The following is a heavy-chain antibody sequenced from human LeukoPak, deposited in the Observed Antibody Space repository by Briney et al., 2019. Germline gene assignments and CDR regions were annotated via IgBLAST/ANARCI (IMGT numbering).Heavy chain of an antibody. CDR1: GFTFSNYD. D-gene: IGHD1-26*01. Sequence: GGSLRLSCAASGFTFSNYDMRWVRQATGKGLEWVSAIGVGANTFYSGSVKGRFTISRENAKNSLYLLKSSLRPEDTAMYYCARQNTPHGNFDYWGQGTLVTVSS. V-gene: IGHV3-13*01. CDR3: ARQNTPHGNFDY. J-gene: IGHJ4*02. CDR2: IGVGANT.